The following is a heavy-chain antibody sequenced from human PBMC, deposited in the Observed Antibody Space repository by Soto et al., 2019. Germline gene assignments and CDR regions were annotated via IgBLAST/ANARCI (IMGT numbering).Heavy chain of an antibody. CDR2: IYYSGST. J-gene: IGHJ5*02. CDR3: AREAGVRYPFDP. D-gene: IGHD3-9*01. V-gene: IGHV4-59*01. CDR1: GGSISSYY. Sequence: SETLSLTCTVSGGSISSYYWSWIRQPPGKGLEWIGYIYYSGSTSYNPSLKSRVTISVDTSKNQFSLKLSSVTAADTAMYYCAREAGVRYPFDPWGQVTLVTVS.